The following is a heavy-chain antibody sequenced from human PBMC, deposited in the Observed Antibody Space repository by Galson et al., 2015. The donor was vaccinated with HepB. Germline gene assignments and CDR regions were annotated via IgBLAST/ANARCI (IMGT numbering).Heavy chain of an antibody. CDR2: ISSSSTTI. D-gene: IGHD6-13*01. CDR3: ARDLKGYSSTWRRYWFFDL. V-gene: IGHV3-48*04. CDR1: GSTFSSYS. J-gene: IGHJ2*01. Sequence: SLRLSCAASGSTFSSYSMNWVRRAPGKGLEWVSFISSSSTTIYYADSVKGRFTISRDDAMNSLYLQMNSLRAEDTAVYYCARDLKGYSSTWRRYWFFDLWGRGTLVTVSA.